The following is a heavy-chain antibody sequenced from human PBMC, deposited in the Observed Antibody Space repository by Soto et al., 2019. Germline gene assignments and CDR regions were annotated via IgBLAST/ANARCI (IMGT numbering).Heavy chain of an antibody. CDR3: ARGRGYSGYEVIYYYYYYMDV. D-gene: IGHD5-12*01. CDR2: INSDGSST. J-gene: IGHJ6*03. CDR1: GFTFSSYW. Sequence: EVQLVESGGGLVQPGGSLRLSCAASGFTFSSYWMHWVRQAPGKGLVWVSRINSDGSSTSYADSVKGRFTISRDNAKNTLYLKMNSLRAEDTAVYYCARGRGYSGYEVIYYYYYYMDVWGKGTTVTVSS. V-gene: IGHV3-74*01.